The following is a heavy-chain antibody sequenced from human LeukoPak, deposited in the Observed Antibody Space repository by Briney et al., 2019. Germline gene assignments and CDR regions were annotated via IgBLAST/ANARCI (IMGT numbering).Heavy chain of an antibody. CDR3: ARAMVRGVITYDAFDI. D-gene: IGHD3-10*01. V-gene: IGHV3-7*04. CDR2: IKQDGSEK. J-gene: IGHJ3*02. Sequence: GGSLRLSCAASGFTFSSYWMSWVRQAPGKGLEWVANIKQDGSEKYYVDSVKGRLTISRDNAKNSLYLQMNSMRAEDTAVYYCARAMVRGVITYDAFDIWGQGTMVTVSS. CDR1: GFTFSSYW.